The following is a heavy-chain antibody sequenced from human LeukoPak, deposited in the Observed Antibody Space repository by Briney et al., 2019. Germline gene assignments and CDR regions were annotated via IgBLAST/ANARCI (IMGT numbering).Heavy chain of an antibody. CDR2: ISAYNGNT. CDR1: GYTFTSYG. CDR3: ARKLGYCSGGSCYLCDY. Sequence: ASVKVSCKASGYTFTSYGISWVRQAPGQGLEWMGWISAYNGNTNYAQKFQGRVTMTTDTSTSTAYMELRSLRSDDTAVHYCARKLGYCSGGSCYLCDYWGQGTLVTVSS. J-gene: IGHJ4*02. D-gene: IGHD2-15*01. V-gene: IGHV1-18*01.